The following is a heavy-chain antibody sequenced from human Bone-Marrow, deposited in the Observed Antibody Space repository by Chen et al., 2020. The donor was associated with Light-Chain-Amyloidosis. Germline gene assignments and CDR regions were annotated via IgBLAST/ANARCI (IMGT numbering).Heavy chain of an antibody. V-gene: IGHV3-23*04. J-gene: IGHJ3*02. Sequence: EVQLVESGGGLLQRGGSLRLSWAASGFAFSSYARSWVRKAPGKGLEWVSTISGSGGSRYYGDSVKGRLTISRDNSKNALFLQMNSLRAEDTAVYYCAKDISYDDILPGYPADAFNIWGQGTMVTVSS. CDR1: GFAFSSYA. CDR3: AKDISYDDILPGYPADAFNI. CDR2: ISGSGGSR. D-gene: IGHD3-9*01.